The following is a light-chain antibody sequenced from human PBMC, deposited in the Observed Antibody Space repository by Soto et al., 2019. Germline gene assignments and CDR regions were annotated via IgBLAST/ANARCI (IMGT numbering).Light chain of an antibody. CDR3: QQHGSSPWT. Sequence: EIVMTQSPATLSVSPGERATLYCRASQSVSSNLAWYQQKPGQAPRLLIYGASTRATGIPARFSGSGSGTEFTLTISSLQSEDFAVYYCQQHGSSPWTFGQGTKVEI. J-gene: IGKJ1*01. V-gene: IGKV3-15*01. CDR1: QSVSSN. CDR2: GAS.